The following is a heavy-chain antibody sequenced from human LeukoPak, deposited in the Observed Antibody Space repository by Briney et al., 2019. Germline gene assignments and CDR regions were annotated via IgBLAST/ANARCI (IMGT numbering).Heavy chain of an antibody. CDR1: GFTFSHFS. J-gene: IGHJ5*02. Sequence: GGSLRLSCAASGFTFSHFSMHWVRQAPGKGLEWVAIISFDGSTDSYAGSVKGRFTISRDNSKNTLYLQMSSLRPDDTAIYYCVSGSRYHYSGGFDPWGQGTLVAVSS. D-gene: IGHD3-10*01. CDR3: VSGSRYHYSGGFDP. CDR2: ISFDGSTD. V-gene: IGHV3-30-3*01.